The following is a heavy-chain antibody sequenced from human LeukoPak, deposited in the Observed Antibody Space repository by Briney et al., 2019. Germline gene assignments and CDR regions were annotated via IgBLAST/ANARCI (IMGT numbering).Heavy chain of an antibody. CDR3: VRDFRSADY. V-gene: IGHV3-11*01. J-gene: IGHJ4*02. CDR2: ISSSGATI. CDR1: GFSFSDYY. Sequence: GGSLRLSCEASGFSFSDYYMSWIRQAPGKGPEWVSYISSSGATIFYADSLKGRFTVARDNTKSSLYLEINSLSAEDTAVYYCVRDFRSADYWGQGILVTVSS.